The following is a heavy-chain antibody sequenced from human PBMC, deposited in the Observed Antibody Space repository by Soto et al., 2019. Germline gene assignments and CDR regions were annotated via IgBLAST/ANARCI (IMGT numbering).Heavy chain of an antibody. V-gene: IGHV4-59*01. CDR3: ARRGGDSFHWFDP. J-gene: IGHJ5*02. Sequence: PSETLSLTCTVSGGSISSYYWSWIRQPPGKGLEWIGYIYYSGSTNYNPSLKSRVTISVDTSKNQFSLKLSSVTAADTAVYYCARRGGDSFHWFDPWGQGTLVTVSS. D-gene: IGHD2-21*02. CDR2: IYYSGST. CDR1: GGSISSYY.